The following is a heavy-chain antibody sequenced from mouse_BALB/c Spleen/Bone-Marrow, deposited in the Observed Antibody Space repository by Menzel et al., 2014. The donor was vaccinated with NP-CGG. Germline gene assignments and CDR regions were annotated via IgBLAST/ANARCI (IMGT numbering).Heavy chain of an antibody. D-gene: IGHD2-13*01. CDR1: GYTFTSYY. CDR3: ARRGLLEDAMDY. CDR2: IYPGNVNT. J-gene: IGHJ4*01. V-gene: IGHV1S56*01. Sequence: VHLVESGPELVRPGASVRISCKASGYTFTSYYIHWVKQRPGQGLEWIGWIYPGNVNTKYNEKFKGKATLTADKSSSTAYMQLSSLTSEDSAVYFCARRGLLEDAMDYWGQGTSVTVSS.